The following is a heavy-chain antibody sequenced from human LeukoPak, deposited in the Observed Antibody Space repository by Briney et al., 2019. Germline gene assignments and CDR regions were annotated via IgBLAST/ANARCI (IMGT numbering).Heavy chain of an antibody. CDR2: INHSGST. Sequence: KPSETLSLTCAVYGGSFSGYYWSWIRQPPGKGLEWIGEINHSGSTNYNPSLESRVTISVDTSKNQFSLKLSSVTAADTAVYYCARGRYTGPSDYWGQGTLVTVSS. V-gene: IGHV4-34*01. J-gene: IGHJ4*02. CDR3: ARGRYTGPSDY. CDR1: GGSFSGYY. D-gene: IGHD1-20*01.